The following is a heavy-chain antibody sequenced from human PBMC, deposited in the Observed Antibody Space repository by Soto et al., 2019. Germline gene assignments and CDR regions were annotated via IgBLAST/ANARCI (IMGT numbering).Heavy chain of an antibody. J-gene: IGHJ4*02. Sequence: QVQLQESGPGLVKPSQTLSLTCTVSGGSISSCDFYWSWIRQPPGNGLEWIGYIYYSGSTYYNPSLKSRVTISVETSKIQFSLKLSSVTAADTAVYYCASLGYCSGGSCYEIDYWGQGTLVTVSS. CDR1: GGSISSCDFY. CDR3: ASLGYCSGGSCYEIDY. V-gene: IGHV4-30-4*01. CDR2: IYYSGST. D-gene: IGHD2-15*01.